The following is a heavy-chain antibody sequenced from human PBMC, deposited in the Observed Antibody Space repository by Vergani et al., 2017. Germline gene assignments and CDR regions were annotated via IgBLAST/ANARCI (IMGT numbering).Heavy chain of an antibody. CDR3: ARYRRYYYGSGSYYKNYYYGMDV. V-gene: IGHV6-1*01. CDR2: TYYRSKWYN. CDR1: GDSVSSNSAA. Sequence: QVQLQQSGPGLVKPSQTLSLTCAISGDSVSSNSAAWNWIRQSPSRGLEWLGRTYYRSKWYNDYAVSVKSRITINPDTSKNQFSLQLNSVTPEDTAVYYCARYRRYYYGSGSYYKNYYYGMDVWGQGTTVTGSS. D-gene: IGHD3-10*01. J-gene: IGHJ6*02.